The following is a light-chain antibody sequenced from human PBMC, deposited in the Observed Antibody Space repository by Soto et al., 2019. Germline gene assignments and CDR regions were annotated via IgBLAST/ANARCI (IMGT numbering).Light chain of an antibody. J-gene: IGKJ5*01. CDR3: QQYGSSPIT. V-gene: IGKV3-20*01. CDR2: GAS. Sequence: EIVLTQSAGTLSLSPGERAPLSCRASQSVSSNYLAWSQQNSGQAPRLLISGASSRATGIPDRFSGSGSGTDFTLTISRLEPEDFAVYYCQQYGSSPITFGQGTRLEIK. CDR1: QSVSSNY.